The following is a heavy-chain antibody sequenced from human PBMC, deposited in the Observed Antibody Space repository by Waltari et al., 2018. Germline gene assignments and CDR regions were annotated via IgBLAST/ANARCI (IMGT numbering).Heavy chain of an antibody. CDR2: INIDGTNT. V-gene: IGHV3-74*01. J-gene: IGHJ4*02. Sequence: EVQLVESGGGLHQPGESLRLSCEASGFTLSDYWMHWVRQVPGKGLEWLARINIDGTNTIYADSVRGRFTISRDNAKNTLYLQMNSLRAEDTAVYYCARDQTVSGPSTYDFWGQGTLVTVST. D-gene: IGHD6-19*01. CDR1: GFTLSDYW. CDR3: ARDQTVSGPSTYDF.